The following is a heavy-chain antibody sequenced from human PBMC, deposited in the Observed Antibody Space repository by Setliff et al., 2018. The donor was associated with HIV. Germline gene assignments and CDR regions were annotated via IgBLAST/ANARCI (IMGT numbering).Heavy chain of an antibody. J-gene: IGHJ3*01. V-gene: IGHV4-59*01. D-gene: IGHD1-7*01. CDR1: GVSIRTYY. CDR2: AYYGGST. CDR3: TRGPGGTVPKPLEAFDV. Sequence: SETLSLTCSVSGVSIRTYYWSWVRQVPGKGPEWIGNAYYGGSTDYNTYNPSLKSQVSLNLNSATAADTAVYYCTRGPGGTVPKPLEAFDVWGRGAVVTVSS.